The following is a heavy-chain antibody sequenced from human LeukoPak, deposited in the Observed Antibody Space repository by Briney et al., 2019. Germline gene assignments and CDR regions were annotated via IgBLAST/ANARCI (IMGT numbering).Heavy chain of an antibody. CDR1: GYTFTGYF. V-gene: IGHV1-2*02. CDR2: INPNSGGT. J-gene: IGHJ4*02. CDR3: ARVRTTTGVVILGDS. D-gene: IGHD3-3*01. Sequence: ASVKVSCKTSGYTFTGYFMHWVRQAPGQGLEWVGWINPNSGGTNYAQKFRGRVTVTRDTSISTAYMELSSLRSDDTAVYYCARVRTTTGVVILGDSWGQGTLVTVSS.